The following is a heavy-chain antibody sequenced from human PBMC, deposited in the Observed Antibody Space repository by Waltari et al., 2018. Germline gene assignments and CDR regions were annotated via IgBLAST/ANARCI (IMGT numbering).Heavy chain of an antibody. D-gene: IGHD3-22*01. Sequence: QVQLVESGGGVVQPGRSLRLSCAASAFTLCSYALHWVRQAPGKGLEWVAVLSYNSRNTYYVDSVKGRFTISRDNSKNMFYMEMNSLRAEDTAMYYCARDYCDRTYCHGMDVWGQGTTVIVSS. CDR3: ARDYCDRTYCHGMDV. CDR1: AFTLCSYA. CDR2: LSYNSRNT. V-gene: IGHV3-30*04. J-gene: IGHJ6*02.